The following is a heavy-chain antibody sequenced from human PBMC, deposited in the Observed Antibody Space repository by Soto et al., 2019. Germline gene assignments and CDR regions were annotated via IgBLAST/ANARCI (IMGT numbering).Heavy chain of an antibody. J-gene: IGHJ5*02. CDR1: GDPLSSGSYY. CDR3: ARAASQYFELLSAFHP. Sequence: SETLSLTCTVSGDPLSSGSYYWSWIRQSPGKRLEWIAYIYYTGTTKYNPSLKSRVTISVDTSKNQFSLRLTSVTAADTAVYYCARAASQYFELLSAFHPWGQGTLVTVSS. CDR2: IYYTGTT. V-gene: IGHV4-61*01. D-gene: IGHD3-9*01.